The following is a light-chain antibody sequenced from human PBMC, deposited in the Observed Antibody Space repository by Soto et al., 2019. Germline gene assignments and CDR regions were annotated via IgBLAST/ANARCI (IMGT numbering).Light chain of an antibody. CDR3: QQASSFPLT. V-gene: IGKV1-12*01. Sequence: IQMTQSPSSVSASVGDTVTITWRASQGIGSWLSWYHQIPGKAPKLLIYSASSLQSGTPSRFTGRGSGAAFTLTITNLQPEDVGVYHCQQASSFPLTFGGGTKVDI. J-gene: IGKJ4*01. CDR2: SAS. CDR1: QGIGSW.